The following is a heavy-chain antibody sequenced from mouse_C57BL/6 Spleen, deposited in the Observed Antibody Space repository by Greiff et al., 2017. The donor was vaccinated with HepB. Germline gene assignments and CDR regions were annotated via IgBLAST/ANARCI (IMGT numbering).Heavy chain of an antibody. CDR3: ARYGDSNYEYFDY. CDR2: INPGSGCT. Sequence: VQLQQSGAELVRPGTSVKVSCKASGYAFTNYLIEWVKQRPGQGLEWIGVINPGSGCTNYNEKFKGKATLTADKSSSTAYMQLSRLTYEDSAVYVCARYGDSNYEYFDYGGQGTTLTVSS. V-gene: IGHV1-54*01. CDR1: GYAFTNYL. D-gene: IGHD2-5*01. J-gene: IGHJ2*01.